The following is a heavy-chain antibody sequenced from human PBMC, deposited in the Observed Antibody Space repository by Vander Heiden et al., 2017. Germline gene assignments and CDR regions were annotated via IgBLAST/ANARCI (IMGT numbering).Heavy chain of an antibody. J-gene: IGHJ4*02. V-gene: IGHV4-34*01. Sequence: QVQLQQWGAGLLKPSETLSLTCAVYGGSFSGCYWSWIRQPPGKGLEWIGEINHSGSTNYNPSLKSRVTISVDTSKNQFSLKLSSVTAADTAVYYCARAASGWSMGYWGQGTLVTVSS. CDR2: INHSGST. D-gene: IGHD6-19*01. CDR3: ARAASGWSMGY. CDR1: GGSFSGCY.